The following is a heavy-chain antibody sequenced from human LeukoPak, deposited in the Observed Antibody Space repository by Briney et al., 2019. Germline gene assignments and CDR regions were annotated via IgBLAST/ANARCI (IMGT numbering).Heavy chain of an antibody. CDR3: ARVPYRSSSWYR. CDR1: GGTFSSYA. J-gene: IGHJ5*02. Sequence: SVKVSCKASGGTFSSYAISWVRQAPGQGLEWMGRIIPILGIANYAQKFQGRVTITADKSTSTAYMELSSLRPEDTAVYYCARVPYRSSSWYRWGQGTLVTVSS. D-gene: IGHD6-13*01. V-gene: IGHV1-69*04. CDR2: IIPILGIA.